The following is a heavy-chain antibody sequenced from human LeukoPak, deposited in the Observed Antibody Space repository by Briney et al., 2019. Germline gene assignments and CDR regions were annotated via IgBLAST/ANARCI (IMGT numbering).Heavy chain of an antibody. CDR2: ISGSGGST. Sequence: GGSLRLSCTTSGFTFNNYAMTWVRQAPGKGLEWVSVISGSGGSTYYADSVKGRFTTSRDNSKNTLYLQMNSVRAEDTAIYYCAKNGVISFGGVLVIHYFDYWGQGTLVTVSS. D-gene: IGHD3-16*02. CDR3: AKNGVISFGGVLVIHYFDY. V-gene: IGHV3-23*01. CDR1: GFTFNNYA. J-gene: IGHJ4*02.